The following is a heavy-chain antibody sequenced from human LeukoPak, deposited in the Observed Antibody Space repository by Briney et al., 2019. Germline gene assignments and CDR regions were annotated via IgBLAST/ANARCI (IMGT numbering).Heavy chain of an antibody. D-gene: IGHD2-21*02. V-gene: IGHV1-69*04. CDR2: IVPVVRIT. CDR1: GGPFSTFA. J-gene: IGHJ6*02. CDR3: ASTVVVTTTTANCYSYDMDV. Sequence: GSSVKVSCKASGGPFSTFAINWVRRAPGQGLEWMGKIVPVVRITNYSQKFQGRVTITADKSTSTVYMELSSLRSEDTAIYYCASTVVVTTTTANCYSYDMDVWGQGTTVTVSS.